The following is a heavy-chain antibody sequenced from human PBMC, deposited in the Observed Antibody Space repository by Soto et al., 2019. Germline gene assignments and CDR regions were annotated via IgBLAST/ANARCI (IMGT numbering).Heavy chain of an antibody. Sequence: SLRLSWVASGLIFSNFGMHWFRQAPGKGLEWVAVISSDEKIKQYADSVRGRFAISRDNSKNTLYLQMTSLRAEDTAIYYCARGLRSVLDYWGQGTLVTVSS. CDR2: ISSDEKIK. V-gene: IGHV3-33*01. J-gene: IGHJ4*02. CDR1: GLIFSNFG. D-gene: IGHD6-6*01. CDR3: ARGLRSVLDY.